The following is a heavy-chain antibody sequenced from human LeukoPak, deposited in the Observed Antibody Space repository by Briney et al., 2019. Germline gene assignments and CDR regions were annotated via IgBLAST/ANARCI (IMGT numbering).Heavy chain of an antibody. D-gene: IGHD3-10*01. V-gene: IGHV5-51*04. J-gene: IGHJ4*02. Sequence: GESLKISCKGSGSSFTSYWIGWVRQMPGKGLGWMWIIYAGDSDTRYRPSFQGQVTISADQPISTAYLQWSSLKASDTAMYYCARSGWPQRGTLTPFDYWGQGTLVTVCS. CDR3: ARSGWPQRGTLTPFDY. CDR2: IYAGDSDT. CDR1: GSSFTSYW.